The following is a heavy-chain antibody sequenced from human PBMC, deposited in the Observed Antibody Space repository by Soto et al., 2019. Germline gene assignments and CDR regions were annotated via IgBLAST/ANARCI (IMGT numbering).Heavy chain of an antibody. Sequence: ASVKVSCKASGFTFTSYDINWVRQATGQGLEWMGWMNPNSGNTGYAQKFQGRVTMTRNTSISTAYMELSSLRSEDTAVYYCARANRITIFGVVTQRGMDVWGQGTTVTVSS. CDR1: GFTFTSYD. CDR3: ARANRITIFGVVTQRGMDV. CDR2: MNPNSGNT. J-gene: IGHJ6*02. D-gene: IGHD3-3*01. V-gene: IGHV1-8*01.